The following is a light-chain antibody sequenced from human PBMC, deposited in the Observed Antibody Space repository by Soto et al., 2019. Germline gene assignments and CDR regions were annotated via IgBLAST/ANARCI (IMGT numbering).Light chain of an antibody. CDR2: WAS. J-gene: IGKJ3*01. Sequence: DIVLTQSPDSLAVSLGEGATINCKSSQSLLSTADNKNYLGWFQQKPGQPPKLVVRWASARESGVPDRFSGSGSGTDFNLTISSLQVEDVSVYYCQQHYSAPLSFGPGTKVDLK. V-gene: IGKV4-1*01. CDR3: QQHYSAPLS. CDR1: QSLLSTADNKNY.